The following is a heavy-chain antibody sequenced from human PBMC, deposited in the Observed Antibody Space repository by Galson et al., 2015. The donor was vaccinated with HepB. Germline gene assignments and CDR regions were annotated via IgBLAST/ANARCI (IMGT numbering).Heavy chain of an antibody. V-gene: IGHV4-39*01. Sequence: SETLSLTCTVSGGSISSSSYYWGWIRQPPGEGLEWIGSIYYSGSTYYNPSLKSRVTISVDTSKNQFSLKLSSVTAADTAVYYCASIWFGEFTPHWYFDLWGRGTLVTVSS. D-gene: IGHD3-10*01. CDR2: IYYSGST. J-gene: IGHJ2*01. CDR3: ASIWFGEFTPHWYFDL. CDR1: GGSISSSSYY.